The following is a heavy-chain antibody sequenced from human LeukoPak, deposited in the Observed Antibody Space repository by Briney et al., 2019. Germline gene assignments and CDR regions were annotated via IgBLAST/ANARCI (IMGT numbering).Heavy chain of an antibody. CDR1: GGTFSSYA. Sequence: SAKVSCKASGGTFSSYAISWVRQAPGQGRDLMGGIIPVFGTANYAQKFQGRVTITADESTSTAYMELSSLRSEDTAVYYCAKYSSGWYPNWFDPWGQGTLVTVSS. J-gene: IGHJ5*02. CDR3: AKYSSGWYPNWFDP. D-gene: IGHD6-19*01. CDR2: IIPVFGTA. V-gene: IGHV1-69*01.